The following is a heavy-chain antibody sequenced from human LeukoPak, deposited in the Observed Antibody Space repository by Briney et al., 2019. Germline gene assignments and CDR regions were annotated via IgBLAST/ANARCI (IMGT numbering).Heavy chain of an antibody. Sequence: PSETLSLTPTVSGGSISSYYRSCIRQPARKGLEWIGRIYTSGSTNYNPSLKSRVTMSVDTSQNQFSLKLSSVTAADTAVYYCARGSSRFDYWGQGTLVTVSS. CDR1: GGSISSYY. J-gene: IGHJ4*02. D-gene: IGHD2-2*01. CDR2: IYTSGST. CDR3: ARGSSRFDY. V-gene: IGHV4-4*07.